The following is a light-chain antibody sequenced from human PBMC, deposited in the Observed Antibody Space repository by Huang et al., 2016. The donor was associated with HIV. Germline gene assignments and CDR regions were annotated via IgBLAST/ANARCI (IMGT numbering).Light chain of an antibody. CDR3: QQYGSSPPYT. CDR1: QSVSSSY. Sequence: EIVLTQSPGTLSLSPGERATLSCRASQSVSSSYLAWYQQKPAQAPSLLIYGASSRATGSRDRVSGSGAGTEFTLTISRLEPEDFAVYYCQQYGSSPPYTFGQGTKLEIK. V-gene: IGKV3-20*01. CDR2: GAS. J-gene: IGKJ2*01.